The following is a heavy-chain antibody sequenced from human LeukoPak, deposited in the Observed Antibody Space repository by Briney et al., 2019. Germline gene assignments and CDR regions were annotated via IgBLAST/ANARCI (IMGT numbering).Heavy chain of an antibody. Sequence: SETLSLTCTVSGGSISTTNYYWGWIRQPPGRDLEWIGSIYSSGNTYYNPSLESRFTISVDTSKNQLSLKLTSATAADTSVYYCARHSGLRSPFDPWGQGTLVTVSS. CDR2: IYSSGNT. V-gene: IGHV4-39*01. CDR3: ARHSGLRSPFDP. CDR1: GGSISTTNYY. J-gene: IGHJ5*02. D-gene: IGHD3-3*01.